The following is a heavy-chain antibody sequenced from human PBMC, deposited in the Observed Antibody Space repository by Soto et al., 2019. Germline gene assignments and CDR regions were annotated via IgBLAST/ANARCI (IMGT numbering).Heavy chain of an antibody. CDR1: GGSFSGYY. Sequence: SETLSLTCAVYGGSFSGYYWSWIRQPPGKGLEWIGEINHSGGTNYNPSLKSRVTISVDTAKNQFSLKLSSVTAADTAVYYCARKMGSGSDYYGSGSQYYGMDVWGQGTTVTVSS. D-gene: IGHD3-10*01. CDR3: ARKMGSGSDYYGSGSQYYGMDV. J-gene: IGHJ6*02. V-gene: IGHV4-34*01. CDR2: INHSGGT.